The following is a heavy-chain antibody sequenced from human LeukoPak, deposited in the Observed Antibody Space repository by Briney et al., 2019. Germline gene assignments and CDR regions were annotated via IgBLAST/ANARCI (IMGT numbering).Heavy chain of an antibody. D-gene: IGHD6-19*01. CDR1: GYSFTSYW. CDR3: ATTTPGKWLANYYYYYGMDV. CDR2: IYPGDSDT. Sequence: GESLKISCKGSGYSFTSYWIGWVRQMPGKGLEWMGIIYPGDSDTRYSPSFQGQVTISADKSISTAYLQWSSLKASDTAMYYCATTTPGKWLANYYYYYGMDVWGQGTTVTVSS. J-gene: IGHJ6*02. V-gene: IGHV5-51*01.